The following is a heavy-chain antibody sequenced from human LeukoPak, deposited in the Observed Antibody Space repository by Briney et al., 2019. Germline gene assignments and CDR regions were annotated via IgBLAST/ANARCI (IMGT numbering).Heavy chain of an antibody. CDR3: ARAYDSSGYYSVPFDY. D-gene: IGHD3-22*01. CDR2: INSDGSST. Sequence: GVSLRLSCAASGFTFSSYWMHWVRQAPGKGLVWVSRINSDGSSTSYADSVKGRFTISRDNAKNTLYLQMNSLRVEDTAVYYCARAYDSSGYYSVPFDYWGQGTLVTVSS. CDR1: GFTFSSYW. J-gene: IGHJ4*02. V-gene: IGHV3-74*01.